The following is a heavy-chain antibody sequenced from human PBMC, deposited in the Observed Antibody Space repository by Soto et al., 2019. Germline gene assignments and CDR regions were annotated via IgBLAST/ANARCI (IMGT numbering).Heavy chain of an antibody. Sequence: SETLSLTCTVSGSSVKSVIYYWSWIRHPPGKGLEWIGYIYYGGTTNYNPSLKSRVTISVDTSNNQFSLKLSSVTAADTAVYYCARDLVEDSSSLFGGSYYYGMDVWGQGTTVTVSS. D-gene: IGHD6-6*01. CDR2: IYYGGTT. J-gene: IGHJ6*02. CDR1: GSSVKSVIYY. CDR3: ARDLVEDSSSLFGGSYYYGMDV. V-gene: IGHV4-61*01.